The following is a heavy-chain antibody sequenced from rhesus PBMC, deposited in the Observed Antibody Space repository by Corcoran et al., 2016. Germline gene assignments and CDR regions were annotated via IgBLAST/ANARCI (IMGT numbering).Heavy chain of an antibody. Sequence: EVQLVESGGGLAKPGGSLRLSCADSGCTCTNYWMYWIRQAPGKGLEWIASIKNGGSGTYYSGSVKGRFPISRENVEKPLYLQMDILKPEDTAVYYCVRGVLGIGGQGVQVTVSS. CDR1: GCTCTNYW. CDR3: VRGVLGI. CDR2: IKNGGSGT. V-gene: IGHV3-28*02. J-gene: IGHJ4*01. D-gene: IGHD3-34*01.